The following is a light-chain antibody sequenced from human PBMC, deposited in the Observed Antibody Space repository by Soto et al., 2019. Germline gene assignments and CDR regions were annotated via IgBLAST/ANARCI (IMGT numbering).Light chain of an antibody. CDR1: SSDVGAYNY. CDR2: EVT. CDR3: SSYTTTTTVV. J-gene: IGLJ2*01. Sequence: QSVLTQPASVSGSPGQSITISCTGTSSDVGAYNYVSWYQQHPGKAPKLVIYEVTNRPSGVSNRFSGSKSGNTASLTISGVQAEDEADYYCSSYTTTTTVVFGGGTKLTVL. V-gene: IGLV2-14*01.